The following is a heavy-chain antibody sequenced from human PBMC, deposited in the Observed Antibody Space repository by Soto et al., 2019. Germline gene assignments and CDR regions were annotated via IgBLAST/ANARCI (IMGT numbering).Heavy chain of an antibody. CDR1: GGSISSGDYY. CDR3: ARTITSRPFYYGMDV. Sequence: SETLSLTCTVSGGSISSGDYYWSWIRQHPGKGLEWIGYIYYSGSTYYNPSLKSRVTISVDTSKNQFSLKLRSVTAADTAVYYCARTITSRPFYYGMDVWGQGTTVTVSS. CDR2: IYYSGST. J-gene: IGHJ6*02. V-gene: IGHV4-31*03.